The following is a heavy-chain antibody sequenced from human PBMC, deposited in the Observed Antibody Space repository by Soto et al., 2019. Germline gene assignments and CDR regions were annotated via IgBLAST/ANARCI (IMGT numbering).Heavy chain of an antibody. J-gene: IGHJ3*02. D-gene: IGHD3-16*02. CDR2: IYYSGST. CDR3: ARVTFGGVIVKDAFDI. V-gene: IGHV4-31*03. Sequence: SETLSLTCTVSGGSISSGGYYWSWIRQHPGKGLEWIGYIYYSGSTYYNPSLRSRVTISVDTSKNQFSLKLSSVTAADTAVYYCARVTFGGVIVKDAFDIWGQGTMVTVSS. CDR1: GGSISSGGYY.